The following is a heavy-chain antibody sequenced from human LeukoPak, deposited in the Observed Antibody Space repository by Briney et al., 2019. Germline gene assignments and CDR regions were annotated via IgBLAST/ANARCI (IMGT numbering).Heavy chain of an antibody. CDR1: GGSISSGGYY. CDR3: ARVAARARRPFDY. J-gene: IGHJ4*02. D-gene: IGHD6-6*01. V-gene: IGHV4-31*03. CDR2: IYYSGST. Sequence: PSETLSLTCTVSGGSISSGGYYWSWIRQHPGKGLEWIGYIYYSGSTYYNPSLKSRVTISVDTSKNQFSLKLSSVTAADTAVYYCARVAARARRPFDYWGQGTLVTVSS.